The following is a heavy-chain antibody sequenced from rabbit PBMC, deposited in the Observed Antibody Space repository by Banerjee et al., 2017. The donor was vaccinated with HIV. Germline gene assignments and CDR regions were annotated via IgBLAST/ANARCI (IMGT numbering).Heavy chain of an antibody. CDR2: IRVGSSGSI. V-gene: IGHV1S40*01. J-gene: IGHJ6*01. CDR1: GFSFSSSYW. CDR3: ARDGFPYYYGMDL. Sequence: QSLEESGGDLVKPGASLTLACTASGFSFSSSYWICWVRQAPGKGLEWIACIRVGSSGSIYYASWAKGRFTISKTSSTTVTLQMTSLTAADTATYFCARDGFPYYYGMDLWGQGTLVTVS. D-gene: IGHD3-1*01.